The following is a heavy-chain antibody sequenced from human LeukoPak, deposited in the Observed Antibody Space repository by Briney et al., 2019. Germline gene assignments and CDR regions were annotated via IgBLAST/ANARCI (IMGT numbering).Heavy chain of an antibody. D-gene: IGHD3-22*01. Sequence: SETLSLTCTVSGGSISSYYWSWIRQPPGKGLEWIGCIYYSGSTNYNPSLKSRVTISVDTSKNQFSLKLSSVTAADTAVYYCARLIYDSSGYYYSGRYFDYWGQGTLVTVSS. CDR3: ARLIYDSSGYYYSGRYFDY. J-gene: IGHJ4*02. V-gene: IGHV4-59*01. CDR2: IYYSGST. CDR1: GGSISSYY.